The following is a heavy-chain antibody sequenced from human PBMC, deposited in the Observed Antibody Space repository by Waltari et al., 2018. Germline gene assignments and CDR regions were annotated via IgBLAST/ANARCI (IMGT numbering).Heavy chain of an antibody. CDR3: ARIRDRQSRDGYNYFDY. V-gene: IGHV2-26*01. Sequence: QVTLKESGPVLVKPTETLTLTCTVSGFSLSNARMGVSWIRQPPGKALDWLAHIFSNDEKYYSTSLKSRLTISKETSKSQVVLTMTNMDPVDTATYYCARIRDRQSRDGYNYFDYWGQGTLVTVSS. CDR2: IFSNDEK. D-gene: IGHD5-12*01. J-gene: IGHJ4*02. CDR1: GFSLSNARMG.